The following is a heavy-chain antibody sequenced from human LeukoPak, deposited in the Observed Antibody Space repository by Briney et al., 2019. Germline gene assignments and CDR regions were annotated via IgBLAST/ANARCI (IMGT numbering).Heavy chain of an antibody. CDR3: AISITGTTPWFDY. J-gene: IGHJ4*02. V-gene: IGHV4-59*01. D-gene: IGHD1-7*01. Sequence: SETLSLTCTVSGGSISSYYWSWIRQPPGKGLEWIWYIYYSGSTNYNPSLKSRVTISVDTSKNQFSLKLSSVTAADTAVYYCAISITGTTPWFDYWGQGTLVTVSS. CDR2: IYYSGST. CDR1: GGSISSYY.